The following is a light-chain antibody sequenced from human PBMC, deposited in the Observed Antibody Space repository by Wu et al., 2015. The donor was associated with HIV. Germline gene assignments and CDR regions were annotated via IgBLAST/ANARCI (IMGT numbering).Light chain of an antibody. V-gene: IGKV1-5*03. J-gene: IGKJ3*01. CDR1: QSISSW. CDR2: KAS. Sequence: DIQMTQSPSSLSASVGDRVTITCRASQSISSWLAWYQQKPGKAPKLLIYKASSLESGVPSRLSGSGSGTEFTLTISSLQPDDFATYYCQQYNSYLFTFGPWDQSGYQT. CDR3: QQYNSYLFT.